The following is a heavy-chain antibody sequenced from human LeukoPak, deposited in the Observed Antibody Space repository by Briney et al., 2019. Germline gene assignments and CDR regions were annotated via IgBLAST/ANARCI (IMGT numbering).Heavy chain of an antibody. Sequence: GGSLRLSCAASGFTFSDYYMSWIRQAPGKRLEWISYISSSGSTIYYADSVKGRFTISRDNAKNSLYLQVNSLRAEDTAVYYCARDRRLVGSIRPPPYWGQGTLVTVSS. V-gene: IGHV3-11*04. J-gene: IGHJ4*02. CDR2: ISSSGSTI. CDR1: GFTFSDYY. D-gene: IGHD1-26*01. CDR3: ARDRRLVGSIRPPPY.